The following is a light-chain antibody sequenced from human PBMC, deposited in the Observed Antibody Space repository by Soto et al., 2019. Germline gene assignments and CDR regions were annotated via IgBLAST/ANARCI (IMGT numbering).Light chain of an antibody. Sequence: DIQVTQSPSSLSASVGDRVTITFRASQDISGHLAWYQQKPGKVPKLLIYEASTLQSRVPSRFSASGSGTDFTLTISSLQPEDVATYYCQKYNGTPRTFGQGTKVELK. CDR3: QKYNGTPRT. CDR2: EAS. CDR1: QDISGH. J-gene: IGKJ1*01. V-gene: IGKV1-27*01.